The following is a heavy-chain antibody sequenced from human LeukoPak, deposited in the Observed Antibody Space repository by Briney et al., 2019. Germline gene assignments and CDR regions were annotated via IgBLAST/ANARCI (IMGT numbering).Heavy chain of an antibody. D-gene: IGHD3-22*01. J-gene: IGHJ4*02. CDR1: GYTLTSYY. CDR3: ARGSEPHYYDSSTLDF. V-gene: IGHV1-8*03. Sequence: ASVKVSCKASGYTLTSYYINWVRQATGQGLEWMGWMNPNSGNTGYAQKFQGRVTITRHTSISTAYMELSSLRSEDTAVYYCARGSEPHYYDSSTLDFWGQGTLVTVSS. CDR2: MNPNSGNT.